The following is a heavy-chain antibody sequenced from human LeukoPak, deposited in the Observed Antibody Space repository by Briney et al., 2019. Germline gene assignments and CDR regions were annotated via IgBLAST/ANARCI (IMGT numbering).Heavy chain of an antibody. Sequence: GESLKISCQGSGYSFSTYWIAWVRQMPGKGLGWMGIIYPGDSDTRYSPSFQGQVTISADKSISTAYLQWSSLRASDTAMYYCARRSATGPNWFDPWGQGTLVTVSS. CDR2: IYPGDSDT. CDR1: GYSFSTYW. V-gene: IGHV5-51*01. CDR3: ARRSATGPNWFDP. D-gene: IGHD6-13*01. J-gene: IGHJ5*02.